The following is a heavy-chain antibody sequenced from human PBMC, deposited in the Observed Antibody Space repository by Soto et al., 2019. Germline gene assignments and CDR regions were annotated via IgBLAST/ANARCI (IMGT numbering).Heavy chain of an antibody. CDR2: ISDSGST. Sequence: GGSLRLSCTASGFTFSTYAMSWVRQAPGKGLEWVSTISDSGSTYYADSVKGRFTISRDNSKNTLYLEMNSLRAEDTAVYYCAKDKGGRYCSRTSCLYSFDYWGQGTLVTVSS. V-gene: IGHV3-23*01. CDR3: AKDKGGRYCSRTSCLYSFDY. CDR1: GFTFSTYA. D-gene: IGHD2-2*01. J-gene: IGHJ4*02.